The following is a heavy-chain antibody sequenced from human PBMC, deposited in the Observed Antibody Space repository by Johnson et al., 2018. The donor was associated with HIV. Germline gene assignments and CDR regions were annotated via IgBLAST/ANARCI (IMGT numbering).Heavy chain of an antibody. CDR3: AREGRGAPHDAFDI. D-gene: IGHD2-15*01. Sequence: QVQLVESGGGLVKPGGSLRLSCAASGFTFSSYAMSWVRQAPGKGLEWVAVISYDGSNKYYADSVKGRFTISRDNSKNTLYLQMNSLRAEDTAVYYCAREGRGAPHDAFDIWGQGTMLTVSS. J-gene: IGHJ3*02. CDR1: GFTFSSYA. V-gene: IGHV3-30*04. CDR2: ISYDGSNK.